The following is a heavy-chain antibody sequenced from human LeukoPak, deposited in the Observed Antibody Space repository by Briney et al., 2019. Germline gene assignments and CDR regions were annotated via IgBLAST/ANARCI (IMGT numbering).Heavy chain of an antibody. D-gene: IGHD1-26*01. CDR3: ARDPPELHP. CDR2: IKSKTDGATT. Sequence: GGSLRLSCAASGLTFSNAWMSWVRQAPGKGLEWVGRIKSKTDGATTDYAAPVKGRFTISRDNAKNSLYLQMNSLRAEDTAVYYCARDPPELHPWGQGTLVTVSS. CDR1: GLTFSNAW. J-gene: IGHJ5*02. V-gene: IGHV3-15*01.